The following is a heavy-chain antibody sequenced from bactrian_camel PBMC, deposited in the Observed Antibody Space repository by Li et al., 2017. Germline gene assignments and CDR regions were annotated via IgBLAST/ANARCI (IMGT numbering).Heavy chain of an antibody. Sequence: HVQLVESGGGSVQTGGSLRLSCAASGEGFGRYCMAWFRQVPGKDREGIAVIDKDGRTNYADSVTGRFTVSKDLAKNTVYLQMDSLKPEDTAMYYCASDARASTCSGDVSPHFSDYRFWGQGTQVTVS. CDR3: ASDARASTCSGDVSPHFSDYRF. CDR2: IDKDGRT. V-gene: IGHV3S53*01. J-gene: IGHJ6*01. CDR1: GEGFGRYC. D-gene: IGHD2*01.